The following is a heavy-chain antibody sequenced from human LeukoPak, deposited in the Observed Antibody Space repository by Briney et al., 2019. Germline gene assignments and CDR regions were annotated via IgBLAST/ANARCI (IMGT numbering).Heavy chain of an antibody. D-gene: IGHD6-13*01. Sequence: NAGGSLRLSCAASGFTFSSYGMNWVRQAPGKGLEWVSSISSSSIYIYYADSVKGRFTISRDNAKNSLYLQMNSLRAEDTAVYYCARIPVAAAGTWLRDYWGQGTLVTVSS. CDR1: GFTFSSYG. CDR2: ISSSSIYI. CDR3: ARIPVAAAGTWLRDY. V-gene: IGHV3-21*01. J-gene: IGHJ4*02.